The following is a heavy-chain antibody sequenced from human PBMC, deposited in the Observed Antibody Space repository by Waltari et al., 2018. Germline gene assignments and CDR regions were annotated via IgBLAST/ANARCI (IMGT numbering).Heavy chain of an antibody. V-gene: IGHV3-74*01. CDR3: ARVEYSYGPYCFDS. CDR1: GFTFSSSW. D-gene: IGHD5-18*01. CDR2: ISSNENTT. Sequence: EVQLVESGGGLVQPGGSLRLSCDASGFTFSSSWRHWCRQAPGKGLVWVSRISSNENTTTYADSVKGRFTISRDNAKNTLYLQMNSLRAEDTAVYYCARVEYSYGPYCFDSWGQGTPVTVSS. J-gene: IGHJ4*02.